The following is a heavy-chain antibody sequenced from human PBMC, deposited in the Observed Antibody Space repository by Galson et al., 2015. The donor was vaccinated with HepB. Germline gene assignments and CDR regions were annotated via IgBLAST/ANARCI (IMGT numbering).Heavy chain of an antibody. CDR1: GSSPNDHA. J-gene: IGHJ3*02. Sequence: SLRLSCAASGSSPNDHAMHWIRQAPGKGLEWVSGISWNSDRTAYADSVRGRFTVSRDNTKNSLYLQMNSLRVEDTAVYYCARDYDDRSGYYDAFDIWGPGTMVTVSS. D-gene: IGHD3-22*01. CDR3: ARDYDDRSGYYDAFDI. V-gene: IGHV3-9*02. CDR2: ISWNSDRT.